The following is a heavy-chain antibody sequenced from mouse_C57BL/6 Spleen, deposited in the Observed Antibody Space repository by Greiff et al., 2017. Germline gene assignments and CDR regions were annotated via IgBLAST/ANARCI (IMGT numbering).Heavy chain of an antibody. CDR1: GFTFSDYG. D-gene: IGHD1-1*01. Sequence: EVQLVESGGGLVKPGGSLKLSCAASGFTFSDYGMHWVRQAPEKGLEWVAYISSGSSTIYYADTVKGRFTISRDNAKNTLFLQMTSLRSEDTAMYYCARETTVDAMDYWGQGTSVTVSS. V-gene: IGHV5-17*01. CDR3: ARETTVDAMDY. CDR2: ISSGSSTI. J-gene: IGHJ4*01.